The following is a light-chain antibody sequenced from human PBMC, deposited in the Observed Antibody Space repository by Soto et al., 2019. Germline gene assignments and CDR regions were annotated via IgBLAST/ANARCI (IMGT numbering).Light chain of an antibody. J-gene: IGKJ2*01. V-gene: IGKV3-15*01. Sequence: IVMTQSPANLSVSPGERATLSCRASQSVSSNLAWYQQKPGQGPRLLIYGASTRATGIPARFSGSGSGTEFPLTISSLQSEDFAVYYCQQYNKWPPYTFGQGTKGEIK. CDR2: GAS. CDR3: QQYNKWPPYT. CDR1: QSVSSN.